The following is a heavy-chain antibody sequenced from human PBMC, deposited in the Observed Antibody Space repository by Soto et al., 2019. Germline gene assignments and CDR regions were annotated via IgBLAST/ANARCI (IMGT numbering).Heavy chain of an antibody. D-gene: IGHD3-16*01. CDR1: GGSINNYY. V-gene: IGHV4-59*01. CDR2: IYYSGST. CDR3: ARGGVLRLVDY. J-gene: IGHJ4*02. Sequence: TSETLSLTCTVSGGSINNYYWSWIRQPPGQGLEYIGYIYYSGSTNYNPSLKSRVTISVDTSKNQFSLKLSSVTAADTAVYYCARGGVLRLVDYWGQGTLVTVSS.